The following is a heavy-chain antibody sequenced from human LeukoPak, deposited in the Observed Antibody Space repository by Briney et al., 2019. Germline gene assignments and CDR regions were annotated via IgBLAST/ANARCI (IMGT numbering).Heavy chain of an antibody. CDR2: ISYDGSNK. Sequence: SGGSLRLSCAASGFTFSSYGMHWVRQAPGKGLEWVAVISYDGSNKYYADSVKGRFTISRDNSKNTLYLQMNSLRAEDTAVYYCAKDGTAMSYSEGDIDYWGQGTLVTVSS. CDR1: GFTFSSYG. CDR3: AKDGTAMSYSEGDIDY. J-gene: IGHJ4*02. D-gene: IGHD5-18*01. V-gene: IGHV3-30*18.